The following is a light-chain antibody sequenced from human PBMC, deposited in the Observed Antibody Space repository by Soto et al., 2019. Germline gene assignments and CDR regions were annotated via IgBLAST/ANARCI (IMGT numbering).Light chain of an antibody. CDR2: GAS. Sequence: EIVMTQSPATLSVSPGERATLSCRASQSVSSNLAWYQQKPGQAPRLLICGASTRATGIPAKFSRSGSGTELTLPISSLQSEDCAVYYCQQYNHWPTFGQGTKVEI. J-gene: IGKJ1*01. V-gene: IGKV3-15*01. CDR1: QSVSSN. CDR3: QQYNHWPT.